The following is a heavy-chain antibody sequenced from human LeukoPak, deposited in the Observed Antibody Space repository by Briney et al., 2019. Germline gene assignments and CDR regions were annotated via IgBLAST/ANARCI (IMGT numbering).Heavy chain of an antibody. D-gene: IGHD3-22*01. V-gene: IGHV3-30*18. Sequence: GGSLRLSCAASGYTFNSYGMHRVRQAPGKGLEWVAVISYDGSNKYYADSVKGRFTISRDNSKNTLYLQMNSLRAEDTAVYYCAKEHYYDSSGYYVNHASDIWGQGTMVTVSS. CDR2: ISYDGSNK. J-gene: IGHJ3*02. CDR1: GYTFNSYG. CDR3: AKEHYYDSSGYYVNHASDI.